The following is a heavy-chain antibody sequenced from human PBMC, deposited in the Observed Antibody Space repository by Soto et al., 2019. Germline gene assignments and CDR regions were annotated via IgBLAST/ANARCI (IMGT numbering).Heavy chain of an antibody. J-gene: IGHJ5*02. CDR1: GFTFSGDW. D-gene: IGHD3-3*01. CDR2: ISPDGTTT. Sequence: PGGSLRLSCVASGFTFSGDWMHWVRQVPGKGLVWVSRISPDGTTTYYADSVKGRFTISRDNAKNTLYLQMNGLRADDTAVYYCSRGRSPYYGYFDPWGQGTLVTVSS. V-gene: IGHV3-74*01. CDR3: SRGRSPYYGYFDP.